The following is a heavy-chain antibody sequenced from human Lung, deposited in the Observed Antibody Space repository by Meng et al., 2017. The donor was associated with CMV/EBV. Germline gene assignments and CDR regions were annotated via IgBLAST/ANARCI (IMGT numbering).Heavy chain of an antibody. CDR1: GFTFSTYW. D-gene: IGHD3-10*01. Sequence: GGXLKISCAASGFTFSTYWMNWVRQAPGKGLEWVANIKQDGSEKYYVGSVEGRFTISRDNAKNSLYLQMNSLRAEDTAVYYCASSFEYWGQGTLVTVSS. CDR2: IKQDGSEK. V-gene: IGHV3-7*01. J-gene: IGHJ4*02. CDR3: ASSFEY.